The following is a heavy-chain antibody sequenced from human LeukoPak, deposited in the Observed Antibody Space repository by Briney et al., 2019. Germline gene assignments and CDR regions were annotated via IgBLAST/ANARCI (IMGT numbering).Heavy chain of an antibody. D-gene: IGHD3-10*01. CDR1: GVSFSGYY. CDR3: ARSGYYGSGSYHPRNWFDP. CDR2: INHSGST. J-gene: IGHJ5*02. V-gene: IGHV4-34*01. Sequence: SETLSLTCAVYGVSFSGYYWSWLRQPPGKGLEWIGEINHSGSTNYNPSLKNRVTISVDTSKTQFSLKLSSVTAADTAVYYCARSGYYGSGSYHPRNWFDPWGQGTLVTVSS.